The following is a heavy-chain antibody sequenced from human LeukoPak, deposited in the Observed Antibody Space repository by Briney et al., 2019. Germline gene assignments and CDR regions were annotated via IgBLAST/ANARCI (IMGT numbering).Heavy chain of an antibody. CDR3: AKDPTWIQLWTNRNYYYYMDV. CDR1: GFTFSSYG. Sequence: GGSLRLSCAASGFTFSSYGTHWVRQAPGKGLEWVAFIRYDGSNKYYADSVKGRFTISRDNSKNTLYLQMNSLRAEDTAVYYCAKDPTWIQLWTNRNYYYYMDVWGKGTTVTVSS. J-gene: IGHJ6*03. CDR2: IRYDGSNK. D-gene: IGHD5-18*01. V-gene: IGHV3-30*02.